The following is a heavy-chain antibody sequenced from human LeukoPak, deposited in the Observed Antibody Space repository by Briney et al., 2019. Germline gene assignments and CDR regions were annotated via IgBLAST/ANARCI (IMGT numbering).Heavy chain of an antibody. D-gene: IGHD1-1*01. CDR1: GFTFSSYE. V-gene: IGHV3-30-3*01. CDR3: ARARVTTGTTRIAFDI. CDR2: ISYDGSNK. J-gene: IGHJ3*02. Sequence: PGGSLRLSCAAPGFTFSSYEMNWVRQAPGKGLEWVAVISYDGSNKYYADSVKGRFTISRDNSKNTLYLQMNSLRAEDTAVHYCARARVTTGTTRIAFDIWGQGTMVTVSS.